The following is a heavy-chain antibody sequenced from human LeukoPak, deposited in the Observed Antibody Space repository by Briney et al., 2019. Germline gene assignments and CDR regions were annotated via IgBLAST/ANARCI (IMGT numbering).Heavy chain of an antibody. CDR2: INPSGGST. CDR3: ASQSSSRLRGYYYYYMDV. J-gene: IGHJ6*03. D-gene: IGHD6-13*01. CDR1: GYTFTSYY. Sequence: ASVKVSCKASGYTFTSYYMHWVRQAPGQGREWMGVINPSGGSTSYAQKFPGRVTMTRDTSTSTVYMELSSLRSEDTAVYYCASQSSSRLRGYYYYYMDVWGRGTTVTVSS. V-gene: IGHV1-46*01.